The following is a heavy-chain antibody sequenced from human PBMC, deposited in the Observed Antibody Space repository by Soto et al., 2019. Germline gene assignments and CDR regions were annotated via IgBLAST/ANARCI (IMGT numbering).Heavy chain of an antibody. V-gene: IGHV3-30*18. D-gene: IGHD6-19*01. Sequence: QVQLVESGGGVVQPGRSLRLSCAASGFTFSSYGMHWVRQAPGKGLEWVAVISYDGSNKYYADSVKGRFTISRDNSKNTLYLQMNSLRAEDTAVYYCAKEPIAVAGAYYFDYWGQGTLVTVSS. CDR2: ISYDGSNK. CDR1: GFTFSSYG. CDR3: AKEPIAVAGAYYFDY. J-gene: IGHJ4*02.